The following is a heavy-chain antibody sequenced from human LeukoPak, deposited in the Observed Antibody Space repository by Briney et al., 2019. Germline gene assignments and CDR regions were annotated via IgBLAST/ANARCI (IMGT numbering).Heavy chain of an antibody. J-gene: IGHJ3*02. D-gene: IGHD3-22*01. V-gene: IGHV4-59*12. Sequence: SETLSLTCTVSGASISTYYWSWIRQPPGKGLESIGHIYYTGNTYYNPSLKSRVTISLDTSRNQFSLKLNSVTAADTAVYYCAKSNGYGLIDIWGQGTMVTVSS. CDR1: GASISTYY. CDR2: IYYTGNT. CDR3: AKSNGYGLIDI.